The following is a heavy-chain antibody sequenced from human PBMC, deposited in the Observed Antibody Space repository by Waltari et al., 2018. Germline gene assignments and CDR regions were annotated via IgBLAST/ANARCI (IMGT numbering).Heavy chain of an antibody. J-gene: IGHJ5*02. CDR2: INQSGST. V-gene: IGHV4-34*01. CDR1: GGSFSGYY. CDR3: ARAWAGPAAPPGFDP. D-gene: IGHD2-2*01. Sequence: QVQLQQWGAGLLKPSETLSLTCAVYGGSFSGYYWSWIRQPPGKGLEWIGEINQSGSTTANPSLKSRVTISVNTSKTQFSLKLSSVTAPDTAVYYCARAWAGPAAPPGFDPWGQGTLVTVSS.